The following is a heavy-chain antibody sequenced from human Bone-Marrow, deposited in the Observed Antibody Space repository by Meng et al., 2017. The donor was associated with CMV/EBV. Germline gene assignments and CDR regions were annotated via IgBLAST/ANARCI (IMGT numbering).Heavy chain of an antibody. CDR3: ARGRSQGSGYSSGRYEGYFDD. D-gene: IGHD6-19*01. Sequence: ASVKVSCKASGGTFSRYAISWVRQAPGQGLEWMGWMNPNSGNTGYAQKFQGRVTMTRNTSISTAYMELSSLRSDDTAVYYCARGRSQGSGYSSGRYEGYFDDWGQGTLVTVSS. V-gene: IGHV1-8*01. CDR2: MNPNSGNT. J-gene: IGHJ4*02. CDR1: GGTFSRYA.